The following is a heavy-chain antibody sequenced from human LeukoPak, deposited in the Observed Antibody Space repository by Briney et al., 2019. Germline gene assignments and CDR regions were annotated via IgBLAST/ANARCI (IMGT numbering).Heavy chain of an antibody. Sequence: SVKVSCKASVGTFSSYAISWVRQAPGQGLEWMGRIIPIFGTANYAQKFQGRVTITTDESTSTAYMELSSLRSEDTAVYYCARELYYYDSSGYFDYWGQGTLVTVSS. CDR2: IIPIFGTA. CDR3: ARELYYYDSSGYFDY. D-gene: IGHD3-22*01. CDR1: VGTFSSYA. J-gene: IGHJ4*02. V-gene: IGHV1-69*05.